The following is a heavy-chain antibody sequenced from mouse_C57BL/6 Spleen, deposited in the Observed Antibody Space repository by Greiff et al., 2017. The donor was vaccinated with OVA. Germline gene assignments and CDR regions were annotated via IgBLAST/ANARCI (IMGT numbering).Heavy chain of an antibody. CDR2: IYPRSGNT. Sequence: QVQLQQSGAELARPGASVKLSCKASGYTFTSYGISWVKQRTGQGLEWIGEIYPRSGNTYYNEKFKGKATLTADKSSSTAYMELRSLTSEDSAVYFCASFTTVVAKAYWGQGTLVTVSA. CDR1: GYTFTSYG. V-gene: IGHV1-81*01. CDR3: ASFTTVVAKAY. D-gene: IGHD1-1*01. J-gene: IGHJ3*01.